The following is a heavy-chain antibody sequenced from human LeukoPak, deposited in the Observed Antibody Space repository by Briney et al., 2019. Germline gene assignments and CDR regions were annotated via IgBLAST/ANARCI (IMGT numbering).Heavy chain of an antibody. J-gene: IGHJ6*02. CDR2: IYTSGST. D-gene: IGHD3-10*01. CDR3: ARGSGYGSGSYYKPYYGMDV. Sequence: SETLSLTCTVSGGSISSYYWSWIRQPAGKGLEWIGRIYTSGSTNYNPSLKSRVTISVDTSKNQFSLELSSVTAADTAVYYCARGSGYGSGSYYKPYYGMDVWGQGTAVTVSS. CDR1: GGSISSYY. V-gene: IGHV4-4*07.